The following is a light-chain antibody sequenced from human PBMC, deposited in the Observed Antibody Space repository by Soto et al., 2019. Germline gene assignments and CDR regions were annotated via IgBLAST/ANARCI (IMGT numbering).Light chain of an antibody. Sequence: EIVLMQSPGTLSLSPGQRATLSCRASQSVSSSYLAWYQQKPGQAPRLLIYGASSRATGIPDRFSGSGSGTDFTLTISRLEPEVFAVYYCQQYGSSPRTFGQGTKLEIK. CDR3: QQYGSSPRT. CDR2: GAS. V-gene: IGKV3-20*01. CDR1: QSVSSSY. J-gene: IGKJ2*01.